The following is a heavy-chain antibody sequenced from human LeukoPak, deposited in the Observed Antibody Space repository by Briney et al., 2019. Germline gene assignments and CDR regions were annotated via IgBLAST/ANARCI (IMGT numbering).Heavy chain of an antibody. V-gene: IGHV3-74*01. D-gene: IGHD5-12*01. CDR3: ARDPYSGYDRSLDV. CDR2: INGDGSST. Sequence: PGGSLRLSCAASGFTFSSYWTHWVRQAPGKGLVWVSRINGDGSSTNYADSVRGRFTISRDNAKNTLYLQMNSLRAEDTAVFYCARDPYSGYDRSLDVWGQGTTVTVSS. J-gene: IGHJ6*02. CDR1: GFTFSSYW.